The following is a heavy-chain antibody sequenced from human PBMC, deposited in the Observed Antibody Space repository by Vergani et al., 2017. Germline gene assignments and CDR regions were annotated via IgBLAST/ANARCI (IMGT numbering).Heavy chain of an antibody. CDR1: GFTSSYYG. CDR2: ISYDGTQK. V-gene: IGHV3-30*18. D-gene: IGHD1-1*01. CDR3: AKKSCGTPGCQIGYFSE. J-gene: IGHJ1*01. Sequence: QVHLVESGGGVVQPGRSLRLSCVVSGFTSSYYGMHWVRQAPGKGLEWVAVISYDGTQKYYADSVKGRFTISRDNSKSTLYLQMNSLRTEDTAVYYCAKKSCGTPGCQIGYFSEWGQGTLVTVSS.